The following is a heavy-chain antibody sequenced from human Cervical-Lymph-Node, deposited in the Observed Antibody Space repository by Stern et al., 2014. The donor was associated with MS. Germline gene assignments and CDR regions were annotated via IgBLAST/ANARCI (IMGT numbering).Heavy chain of an antibody. Sequence: QVQLVESGAEVKRPGSSVKVSCKASGDTFNNYAISWVRQAPGQGLEWMGGIIPIFGKANYAQKFQGRVTITADKSTNTAYMELSSLRSEDTAVYYCARCYLLGENYGPFDYWGQGTLVTVSS. V-gene: IGHV1-69*06. CDR2: IIPIFGKA. CDR1: GDTFNNYA. CDR3: ARCYLLGENYGPFDY. J-gene: IGHJ4*02. D-gene: IGHD3-10*01.